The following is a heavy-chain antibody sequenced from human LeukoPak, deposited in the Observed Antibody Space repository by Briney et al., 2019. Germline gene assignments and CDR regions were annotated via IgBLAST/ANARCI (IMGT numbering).Heavy chain of an antibody. Sequence: SQTLSLTCAISGDSVSSNSAAWIWIRQSPSRGPEWLGRTYYRSKWYNDYAVSVKSRVAINPDTSKNQFSLQLNSVTPEDTAVYYCARGSSAKNAFDVWGQGTLVTVSP. J-gene: IGHJ3*01. CDR3: ARGSSAKNAFDV. CDR1: GDSVSSNSAA. V-gene: IGHV6-1*01. D-gene: IGHD3-10*01. CDR2: TYYRSKWYN.